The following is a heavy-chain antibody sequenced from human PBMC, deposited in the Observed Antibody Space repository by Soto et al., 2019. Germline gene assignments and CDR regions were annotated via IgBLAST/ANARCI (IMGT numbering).Heavy chain of an antibody. V-gene: IGHV3-23*01. CDR1: GFPCGSYD. CDR2: ILVDGRT. D-gene: IGHD2-8*02. CDR3: AKATATGGGAFDF. J-gene: IGHJ3*01. Sequence: GGSLRLSCAASGFPCGSYDMTWVRQAPGKGLEWVSTILVDGRTFYVDSVKGRFTISRDNSRDTVYLQMNSLTAGDTALYYCAKATATGGGAFDFCGQGTMVTVSS.